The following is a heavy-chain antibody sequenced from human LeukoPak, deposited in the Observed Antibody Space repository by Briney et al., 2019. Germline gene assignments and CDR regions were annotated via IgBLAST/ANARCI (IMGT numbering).Heavy chain of an antibody. V-gene: IGHV4-59*01. CDR2: IYYSGST. J-gene: IGHJ5*02. CDR1: VGSISSYY. D-gene: IGHD3-10*01. Sequence: SETLSLTCTVSVGSISSYYWSWIRQPPGKGLEWIGYIYYSGSTNYNPSLKSRVTISVDTSKNQFSLKLSSVTAADTAVYYCARARGVITPDWFDPWGQGTLVTVSS. CDR3: ARARGVITPDWFDP.